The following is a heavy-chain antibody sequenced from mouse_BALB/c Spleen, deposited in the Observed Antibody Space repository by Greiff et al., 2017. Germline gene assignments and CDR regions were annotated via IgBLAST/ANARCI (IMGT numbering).Heavy chain of an antibody. CDR2: IDPETGGT. D-gene: IGHD2-1*01. Sequence: VQVVESGAELVRPGASVTLSCKASGYTFTDYEMHWVKQTPVHGLEWIGAIDPETGGTAYNQKFKGKATLTADKSSSTAYMELRSLTSEDSAVYYCTRGSGNYGYYYAMDYWGQGTSVTVSS. CDR1: GYTFTDYE. CDR3: TRGSGNYGYYYAMDY. J-gene: IGHJ4*01. V-gene: IGHV1-15*01.